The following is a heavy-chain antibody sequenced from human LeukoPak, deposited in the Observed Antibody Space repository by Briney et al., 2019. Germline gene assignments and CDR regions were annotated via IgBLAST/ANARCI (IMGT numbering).Heavy chain of an antibody. V-gene: IGHV3-74*01. D-gene: IGHD3-10*01. CDR3: ARGPLYRGVGYMDV. CDR1: GFTFSSYW. Sequence: GGSLRLSCAASGFTFSSYWMHWVRQAPGKGLVWVSRINTDGSSTSYADSVKGRFTISRDNAKNTLYLQMNSLRAEDTAVYYCARGPLYRGVGYMDVWGKGTTVTVSS. J-gene: IGHJ6*03. CDR2: INTDGSST.